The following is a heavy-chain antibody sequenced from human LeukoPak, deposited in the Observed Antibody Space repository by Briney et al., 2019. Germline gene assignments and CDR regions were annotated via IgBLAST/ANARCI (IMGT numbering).Heavy chain of an antibody. V-gene: IGHV3-7*03. CDR3: ARWPHCQDF. J-gene: IGHJ4*02. CDR1: GFTFSDFY. Sequence: GGSLRLSCAAAGFTFSDFYMSWVRQAPGKGLEWVANVNKDGSEEKYVDSVKGRFTISRDNAKNSLYLQMSSLRADDTAVYYCARWPHCQDFWGRGTRVTVSS. CDR2: VNKDGSEE.